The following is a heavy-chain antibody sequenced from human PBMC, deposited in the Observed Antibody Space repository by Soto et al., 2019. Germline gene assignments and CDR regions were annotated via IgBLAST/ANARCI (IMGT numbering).Heavy chain of an antibody. CDR3: ASLTNGRPGDS. D-gene: IGHD2-8*01. Sequence: SETLSLTCDVSGGSISSPNWWIWARQSPGKGLEWIGEIFHTGSTNYNPSLKRRVTISLDKSTNQFSLKLTSVTAADTAVYFCASLTNGRPGDSWGQGTQVTVSS. V-gene: IGHV4-4*02. J-gene: IGHJ4*02. CDR1: GGSISSPNW. CDR2: IFHTGST.